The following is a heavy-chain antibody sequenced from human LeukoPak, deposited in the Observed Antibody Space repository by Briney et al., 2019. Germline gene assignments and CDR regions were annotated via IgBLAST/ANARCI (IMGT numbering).Heavy chain of an antibody. J-gene: IGHJ4*02. CDR3: AKGLSTTVVNPFDY. CDR1: GFTFSSYT. D-gene: IGHD4-23*01. V-gene: IGHV3-23*01. CDR2: ISGSGGST. Sequence: GGSLRLSCAASGFTFSSYTMIWVRQAPGKGLEWVSAISGSGGSTYYADSVKGRFTISRDNSKNTLYLQMNSLRAEDTAVYYCAKGLSTTVVNPFDYWGQGTLVTVSS.